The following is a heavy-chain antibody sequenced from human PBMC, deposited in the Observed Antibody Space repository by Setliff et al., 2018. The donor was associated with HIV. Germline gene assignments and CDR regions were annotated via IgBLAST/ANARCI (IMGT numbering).Heavy chain of an antibody. J-gene: IGHJ4*02. CDR3: ARDGRDSSGWSHARGDY. D-gene: IGHD6-19*01. CDR2: ISSSGSTI. Sequence: PGGSLRLSCAASGFTVSSNYMSWVRQAPGKGLEWVSSISSSGSTIYYADSVKGRFTISRDNAKNSLYLQMNSLRAEDTAVYYCARDGRDSSGWSHARGDYWGQGTLVTV. CDR1: GFTVSSNY. V-gene: IGHV3-11*04.